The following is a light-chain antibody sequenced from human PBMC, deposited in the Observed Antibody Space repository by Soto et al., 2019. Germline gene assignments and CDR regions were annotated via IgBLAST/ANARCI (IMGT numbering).Light chain of an antibody. CDR3: QQYGSSFST. CDR2: HAS. CDR1: QSVSSY. V-gene: IGKV3-20*01. Sequence: EIVLTQSPATLSLSPGERATLSCRASQSVSSYLAWYQQKPGQAPRLLIYHASSRATGIPDRFSGSGSGRDFSLTISRLEPDDVAVYYCQQYGSSFSTFGQGTKVDIK. J-gene: IGKJ1*01.